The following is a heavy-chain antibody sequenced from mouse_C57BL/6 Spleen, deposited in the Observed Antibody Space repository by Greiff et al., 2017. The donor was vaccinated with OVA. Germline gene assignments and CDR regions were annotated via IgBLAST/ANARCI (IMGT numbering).Heavy chain of an antibody. V-gene: IGHV1-59*01. J-gene: IGHJ4*01. Sequence: VQLQQPGAELVRPGTSVKLSCKASGYTFASYWMHWVKQRPGQGLEWIGVIDPSDSYTNYNQKFKGKATLTVDTSSSTAYMQLSSLTSEDSAVYYCAREGASYYSNYDAMDYWGQGTSVTVSS. CDR3: AREGASYYSNYDAMDY. CDR1: GYTFASYW. CDR2: IDPSDSYT. D-gene: IGHD2-5*01.